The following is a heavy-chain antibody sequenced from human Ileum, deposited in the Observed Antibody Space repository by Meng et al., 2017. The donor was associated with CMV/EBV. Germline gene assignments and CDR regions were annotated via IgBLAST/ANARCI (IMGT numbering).Heavy chain of an antibody. CDR1: GAPLSTSDYY. CDR3: AREKSGSHFDS. V-gene: IGHV4-39*07. Sequence: QVLSPASGRVLVQPSATLSLTCTVSGAPLSTSDYYWAYIRTSPGEGLEWIGSVYYNGRTYSNSSLESRVTMSLDTSKNQFSLRLSSVTAADTAMYFCAREKSGSHFDSWGQGTLVTVSS. CDR2: VYYNGRT. J-gene: IGHJ4*02. D-gene: IGHD5-12*01.